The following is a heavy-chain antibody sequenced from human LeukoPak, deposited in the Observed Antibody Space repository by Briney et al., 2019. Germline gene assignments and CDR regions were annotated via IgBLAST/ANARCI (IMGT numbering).Heavy chain of an antibody. V-gene: IGHV4-34*01. CDR2: INHSGST. Sequence: SETLSLTCALYGGSFSGYYWSWIRHPPGKGLEWSGEINHSGSTNYNPSLKSRVTISVDTSKNQFSLKLSSVTAADTAVYYCARGRYVWGSYRAYFDYWGQGTLVTVSS. J-gene: IGHJ4*02. D-gene: IGHD3-16*02. CDR3: ARGRYVWGSYRAYFDY. CDR1: GGSFSGYY.